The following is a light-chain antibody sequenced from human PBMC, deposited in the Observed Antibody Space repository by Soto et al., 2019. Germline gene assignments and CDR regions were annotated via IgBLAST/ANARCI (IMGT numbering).Light chain of an antibody. V-gene: IGKV1-27*01. J-gene: IGKJ3*01. CDR2: GAS. CDR3: QKYDRAPFT. Sequence: DIQMTQSTSSLSAYLGDRVTITCRASHGISNYLAWYQQKPGRLPKLLLFGASTLQSGVPARFSGSGSGTLFTLTINGLRREDVAPYYCQKYDRAPFTFGPGTKVDFQ. CDR1: HGISNY.